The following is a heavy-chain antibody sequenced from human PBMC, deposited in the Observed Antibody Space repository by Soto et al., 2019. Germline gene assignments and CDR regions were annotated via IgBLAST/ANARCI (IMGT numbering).Heavy chain of an antibody. CDR2: MNPNSGNT. CDR1: GYTFTSYD. CDR3: ARSPPRVERNNYAGGWFDP. J-gene: IGHJ5*02. Sequence: QVQLVQSGAEVKKPGASVKVSCKASGYTFTSYDINWVRQATGQGLEWMGWMNPNSGNTGYPQKFQGRVTVPRTTSISTAYMELSSLRFEDTAVYYCARSPPRVERNNYAGGWFDPWGQGTLVTVSS. V-gene: IGHV1-8*01. D-gene: IGHD4-4*01.